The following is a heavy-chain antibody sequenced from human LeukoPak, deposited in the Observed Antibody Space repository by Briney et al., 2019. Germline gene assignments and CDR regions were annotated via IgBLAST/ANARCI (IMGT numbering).Heavy chain of an antibody. CDR1: GGSISSSNYY. Sequence: PSETLSLTCTVSGGSISSSNYYWSWIRQHPGKGLEWIGYIYYSGSTYYNPSLKSRVTISVDTSKNQFSLKLSSVTAADTAVYYCAREVYCSGGSCYSNAFDIWGQGTMVTVSS. CDR3: AREVYCSGGSCYSNAFDI. CDR2: IYYSGST. D-gene: IGHD2-15*01. V-gene: IGHV4-31*03. J-gene: IGHJ3*02.